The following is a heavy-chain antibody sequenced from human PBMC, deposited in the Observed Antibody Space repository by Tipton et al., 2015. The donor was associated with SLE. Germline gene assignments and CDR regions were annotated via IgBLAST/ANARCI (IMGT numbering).Heavy chain of an antibody. CDR2: IYSGGST. J-gene: IGHJ6*03. D-gene: IGHD4/OR15-4a*01. Sequence: SLRLSCAASGFTVSSNYMSWVRQAPGKGLEWVSVIYSGGSTYYADSVKGRFTISRDNSKNTLYLQMNSLRAEDTAVYYCARDGANSYYMEVWGKGTTVTVSS. V-gene: IGHV3-66*02. CDR1: GFTVSSNY. CDR3: ARDGANSYYMEV.